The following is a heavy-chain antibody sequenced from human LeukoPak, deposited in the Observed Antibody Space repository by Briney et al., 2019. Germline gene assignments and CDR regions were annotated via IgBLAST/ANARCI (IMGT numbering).Heavy chain of an antibody. CDR2: ISGSGGST. Sequence: PSETLSLTCTVSGGSISSYYWSWVRQAPGKGLEWVSTISGSGGSTYYADSVKGRFTISRDNSKNTVYLQMNSLRAEDTAVYYCAKAVVVVARGFDYWGQGTLVTVSS. CDR1: GGSISSYY. D-gene: IGHD2-2*01. CDR3: AKAVVVVARGFDY. J-gene: IGHJ4*02. V-gene: IGHV3-23*01.